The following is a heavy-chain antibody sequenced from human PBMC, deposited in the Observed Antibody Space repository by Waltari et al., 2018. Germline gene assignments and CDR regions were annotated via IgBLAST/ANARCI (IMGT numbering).Heavy chain of an antibody. J-gene: IGHJ4*02. V-gene: IGHV1-3*01. CDR2: INAGNGNT. CDR1: GYTFTSYS. D-gene: IGHD3-10*01. Sequence: QVQLVQSGAEVKKPGASVQVSCTASGYTFTSYSMHWVRLAPGQRLEWMGWINAGNGNTKYSQKFQGRVTITRDTAASTAYMELSSRRSEDTAVYYGASDWGSGRGRMYYLDYWGQGNLVTVSS. CDR3: ASDWGSGRGRMYYLDY.